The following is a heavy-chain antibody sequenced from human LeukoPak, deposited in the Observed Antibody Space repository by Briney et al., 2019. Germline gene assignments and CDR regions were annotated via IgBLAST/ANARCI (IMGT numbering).Heavy chain of an antibody. V-gene: IGHV4-39*01. D-gene: IGHD6-19*01. CDR3: ARRYSSGWYGHFDY. Sequence: PSETLSLTCTVSGGSISSISYYWGWIRQPPGKGLEWFGNVYYSGCTNYNPSLKSRVTISVHTSKNQFSLKLSSVTAADTAVYYCARRYSSGWYGHFDYWGQGTLVTVSS. CDR2: VYYSGCT. CDR1: GGSISSISYY. J-gene: IGHJ4*02.